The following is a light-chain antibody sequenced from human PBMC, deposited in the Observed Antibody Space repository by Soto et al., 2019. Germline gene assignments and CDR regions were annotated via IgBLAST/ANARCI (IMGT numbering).Light chain of an antibody. CDR3: SSYTSSSTLSTYV. V-gene: IGLV2-14*03. CDR1: SSDVGGYNY. J-gene: IGLJ1*01. CDR2: DVS. Sequence: QSALTQPASVSGSPGQSITISCTGTSSDVGGYNYVSWYQHHPGKAPKLMIYDVSNRPSGVSNRFSGSKSGNTASLIISGLQAEDEADYYCSSYTSSSTLSTYVFGTGTKLTVI.